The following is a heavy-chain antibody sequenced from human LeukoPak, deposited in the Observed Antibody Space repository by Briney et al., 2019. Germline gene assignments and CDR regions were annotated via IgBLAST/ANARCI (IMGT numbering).Heavy chain of an antibody. CDR3: ARGAPYCSGANCMYYFDY. J-gene: IGHJ4*02. D-gene: IGHD2-15*01. CDR1: GFTFSSYW. Sequence: QSGGSLRLSCAASGFTFSSYWMSWVRQAPGKGLEWVANIKKDGTEKKYVDSVKGRFTISRDNAKNSLYLQMNSLRAEDTAVYYCARGAPYCSGANCMYYFDYWGQGTLVTVSS. CDR2: IKKDGTEK. V-gene: IGHV3-7*04.